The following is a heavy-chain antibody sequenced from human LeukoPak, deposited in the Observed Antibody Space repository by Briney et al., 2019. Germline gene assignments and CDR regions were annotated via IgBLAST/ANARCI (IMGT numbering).Heavy chain of an antibody. CDR2: IYYGGST. J-gene: IGHJ6*02. Sequence: SETLSLTCTVSGGSISSSDYYWGWIRQPPGKGLEWIGSIYYGGSTYYNPSLKSRVTISVDTSKNQFSLKLSSVTAADTAVYYCARDRVYGMDVWGQGTTVTVSS. D-gene: IGHD3-10*01. CDR1: GGSISSSDYY. CDR3: ARDRVYGMDV. V-gene: IGHV4-39*07.